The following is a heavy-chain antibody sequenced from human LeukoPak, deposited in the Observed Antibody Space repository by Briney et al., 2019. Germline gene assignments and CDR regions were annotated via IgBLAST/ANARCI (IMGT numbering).Heavy chain of an antibody. CDR1: GYTFTGYY. D-gene: IGHD6-6*01. V-gene: IGHV1-2*02. Sequence: ASVKVSCKASGYTFTGYYMHWVRQAPGQGLEWMGWINPNSGGTNYAQKFQGRVTMTRDTSISTAYMEQSRLRSDDTAVYYCARKYSSWGYFDYWGQGTLVTVSS. CDR3: ARKYSSWGYFDY. CDR2: INPNSGGT. J-gene: IGHJ4*02.